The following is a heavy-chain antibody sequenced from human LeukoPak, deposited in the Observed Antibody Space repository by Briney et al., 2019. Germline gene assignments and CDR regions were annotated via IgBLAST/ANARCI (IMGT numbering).Heavy chain of an antibody. CDR1: GFTFSSYS. CDR2: ISSSSSYI. D-gene: IGHD4-23*01. V-gene: IGHV3-21*01. CDR3: ARDYGGSSPFDY. J-gene: IGHJ4*02. Sequence: KPGGSLRLSCAASGFTFSSYSINWVRQAPGKGLEWVSSISSSSSYIYYADSVKGRFTISRDNAKNSLYLHMNSLRAEDTAVYYCARDYGGSSPFDYWGQGTLVTVSS.